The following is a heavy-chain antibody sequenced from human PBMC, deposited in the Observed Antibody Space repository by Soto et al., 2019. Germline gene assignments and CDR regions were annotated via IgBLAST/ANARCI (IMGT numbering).Heavy chain of an antibody. CDR2: TYYRSKWYN. D-gene: IGHD6-6*01. CDR1: GDSVSSNSAA. J-gene: IGHJ6*02. Sequence: QTLSLTCAISGDSVSSNSAAWNWIRQSPSRGLEWLGRTYYRSKWYNDYAVSVKGRITINPDTSKNQFSLQLNSVTPEDTAVYYCARDIAARRPAKAVAGTYYYYGMDVWGQGNTVTVSS. CDR3: ARDIAARRPAKAVAGTYYYYGMDV. V-gene: IGHV6-1*01.